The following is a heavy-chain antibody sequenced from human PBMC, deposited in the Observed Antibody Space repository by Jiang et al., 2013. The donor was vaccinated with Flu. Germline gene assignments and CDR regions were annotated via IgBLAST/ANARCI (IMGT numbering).Heavy chain of an antibody. J-gene: IGHJ4*02. CDR3: AKDLRYADYRPHR. CDR1: GFTFSDYD. D-gene: IGHD2-2*01. Sequence: VQLLESGGGVVQPGGSLRLSCAASGFTFSDYDMHWVRQAPGKGLECVAFIPFDGNNKYYVDSVKGRFSISRDTSKNTLDLQMNSLRPEDTAVYYCAKDLRYADYRPHRWGQGILVTVSS. V-gene: IGHV3-30*02. CDR2: IPFDGNNK.